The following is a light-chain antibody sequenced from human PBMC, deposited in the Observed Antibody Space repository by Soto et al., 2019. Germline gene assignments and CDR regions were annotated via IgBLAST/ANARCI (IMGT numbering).Light chain of an antibody. J-gene: IGKJ1*01. CDR1: QSVSSY. Sequence: EIVMTQSPATLSLSPGERATLSCRASQSVSSYLAWYQQKPGQAPRLLIYDASNRATGIPARFSGSGSGTEFTITISSLQSEDFAVYYCQQYNNWPPWTFGQGTKVDI. CDR2: DAS. CDR3: QQYNNWPPWT. V-gene: IGKV3D-15*01.